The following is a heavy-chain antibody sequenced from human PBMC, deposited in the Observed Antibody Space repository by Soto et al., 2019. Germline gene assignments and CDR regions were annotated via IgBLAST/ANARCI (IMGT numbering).Heavy chain of an antibody. CDR1: GFTFISYA. J-gene: IGHJ4*02. V-gene: IGHV3-23*01. Sequence: GCSLGLSCASSGFTFISYAMSWVRQAPGKGLEWVSAISGSGGSTYYADSVKGRFTISRDNSKNTLYLQMNSLRAEDTAVYYCAKDRSYYDPRSYFDYWGQGTLVTVSS. CDR2: ISGSGGST. D-gene: IGHD3-22*01. CDR3: AKDRSYYDPRSYFDY.